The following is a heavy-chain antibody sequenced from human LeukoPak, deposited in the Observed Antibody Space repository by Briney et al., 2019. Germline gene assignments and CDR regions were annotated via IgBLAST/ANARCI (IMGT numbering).Heavy chain of an antibody. V-gene: IGHV3-7*05. CDR1: GFTFSNYW. D-gene: IGHD6-19*01. Sequence: GGSLRLSCAASGFTFSNYWMTWVRQAPGKGLEWVANIKQDGSEIYYVDSVKGRFTISRDNAKNSLYLQMNSLIAEDTAVYYCAKEGHSSGWFPFDYWGQGTLVTVSS. CDR2: IKQDGSEI. J-gene: IGHJ4*02. CDR3: AKEGHSSGWFPFDY.